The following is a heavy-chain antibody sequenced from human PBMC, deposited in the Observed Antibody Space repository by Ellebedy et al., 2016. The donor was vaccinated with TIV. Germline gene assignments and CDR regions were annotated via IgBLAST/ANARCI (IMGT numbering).Heavy chain of an antibody. J-gene: IGHJ5*02. CDR1: GGTFSSYA. V-gene: IGHV1-69*06. CDR3: ARDRGSSWYFWFDP. Sequence: SVKVSXXASGGTFSSYAISWVRQAPGQGLEWMGGIIPIFGTANYAQKFQGRVTITADKSTSTAYMELSSLRSEDTAVYYCARDRGSSWYFWFDPWGQGTLVTVSS. CDR2: IIPIFGTA. D-gene: IGHD6-13*01.